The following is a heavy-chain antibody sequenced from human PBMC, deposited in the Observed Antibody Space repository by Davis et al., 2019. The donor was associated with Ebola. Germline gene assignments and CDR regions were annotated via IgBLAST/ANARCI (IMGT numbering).Heavy chain of an antibody. J-gene: IGHJ4*02. Sequence: GESLKISCAASGFTFSSYAMSWVRQAPGKGLEWVSAISGSGGSTYYADSVKGRFTISRDNAKNSLYLQMNSLRAEDTAVYYCARSGIAAAPVDYWGQGTLVTVSS. V-gene: IGHV3-23*01. CDR3: ARSGIAAAPVDY. CDR1: GFTFSSYA. D-gene: IGHD6-13*01. CDR2: ISGSGGST.